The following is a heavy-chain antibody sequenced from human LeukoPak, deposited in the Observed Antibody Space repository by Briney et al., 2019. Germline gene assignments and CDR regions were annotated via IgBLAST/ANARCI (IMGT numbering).Heavy chain of an antibody. J-gene: IGHJ4*02. CDR1: GGSISSHY. CDR2: IYYSGST. CDR3: ARAYSSSSGRPSDY. Sequence: SETLSLTCTVSGGSISSHYWSWIRQPPGKGLEWIGYIYYSGSTNYNPSLKSRVTISVDTSKNQFSLKLSSVTAADTAVYYCARAYSSSSGRPSDYWGQGTLVTVSS. D-gene: IGHD6-6*01. V-gene: IGHV4-59*11.